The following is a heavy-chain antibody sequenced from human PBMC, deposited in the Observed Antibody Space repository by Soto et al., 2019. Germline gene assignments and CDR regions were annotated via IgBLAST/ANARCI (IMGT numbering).Heavy chain of an antibody. CDR3: AREGIYYYYYYMDV. CDR1: GFTFSSYS. J-gene: IGHJ6*03. V-gene: IGHV3-48*01. D-gene: IGHD2-15*01. CDR2: ISSSSSTI. Sequence: AGGSLRLSCAASGFTFSSYSMNWVRQAPGKGLEWVSYISSSSSTIYYADSVEGRFTISRDNAKNSLYLQMNSLRAEDTAVYYCAREGIYYYYYYMDVWGKGTTVTVSS.